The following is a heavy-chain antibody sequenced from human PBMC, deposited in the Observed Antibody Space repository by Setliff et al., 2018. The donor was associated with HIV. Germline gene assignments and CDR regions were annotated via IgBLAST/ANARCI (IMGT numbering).Heavy chain of an antibody. D-gene: IGHD3-10*01. CDR2: INEGGSEK. J-gene: IGHJ4*02. CDR1: GFTFSSSW. CDR3: ALLWPFDY. Sequence: LRLSCAASGFTFSSSWMSWVRQAPGKGLEWVANINEGGSEKYYMDSVKGRFTISRDNAENSLFLQMNSLRAEDTAIYYCALLWPFDYWGQGALVTVSS. V-gene: IGHV3-7*03.